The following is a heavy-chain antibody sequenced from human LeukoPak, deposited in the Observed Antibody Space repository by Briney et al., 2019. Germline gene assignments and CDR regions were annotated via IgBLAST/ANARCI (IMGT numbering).Heavy chain of an antibody. CDR2: IWYDGSNK. CDR3: AKDRLWCSGGSYYSLSAGFDP. Sequence: GGSLRLSCAASGFTFSSYGMHWVRQAPGKGLEWVAVIWYDGSNKYYADSVKGRFTISRDNSKNTLYLQMNSLRAEDTAVYYCAKDRLWCSGGSYYSLSAGFDPWGQGTLVTVSS. J-gene: IGHJ5*02. D-gene: IGHD2-15*01. V-gene: IGHV3-33*06. CDR1: GFTFSSYG.